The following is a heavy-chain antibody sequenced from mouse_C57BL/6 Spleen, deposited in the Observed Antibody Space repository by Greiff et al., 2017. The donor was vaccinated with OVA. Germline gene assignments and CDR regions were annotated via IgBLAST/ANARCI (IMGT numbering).Heavy chain of an antibody. Sequence: QVTLKVSGPGILQSSQTLSLTCSFSGFSLSTSGMGVSWIRQPSGKGLEWLAHIYWDDAKRYNPSLKSRLTISKATSRNQIFLKITSVDTADTATYYGARLKEYSSYAFAYWGQGALVTVSA. V-gene: IGHV8-12*01. CDR1: GFSLSTSGMG. D-gene: IGHD1-1*01. J-gene: IGHJ3*01. CDR3: ARLKEYSSYAFAY. CDR2: IYWDDAK.